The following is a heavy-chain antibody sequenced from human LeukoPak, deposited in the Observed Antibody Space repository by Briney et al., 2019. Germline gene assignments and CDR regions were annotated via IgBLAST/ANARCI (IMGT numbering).Heavy chain of an antibody. J-gene: IGHJ4*02. CDR1: GFSFTNYA. CDR3: ARASWISTDDAVC. Sequence: GGSLRLSCVASGFSFTNYAMRWVRQPPARGPEWLSCMKGGGETFYADSVRGRFTLSRDISRNTVYLQLNNLRVDDTATYYCARASWISTDDAVCWGQGTQVTVSS. CDR2: MKGGGET. V-gene: IGHV3-23*01. D-gene: IGHD2-2*03.